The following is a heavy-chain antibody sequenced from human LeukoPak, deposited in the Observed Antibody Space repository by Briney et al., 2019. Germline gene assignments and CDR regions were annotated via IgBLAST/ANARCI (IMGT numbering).Heavy chain of an antibody. D-gene: IGHD3-22*01. CDR1: GYTFTGYY. J-gene: IGHJ4*02. CDR3: ARYYYDSSGYYYLSYDY. Sequence: ASVKASCKASGYTFTGYYMHWVRQAPGQGLEWMGWINPNSGGTNYAQKFQGRVTMTRDTSISTAYMELSRLRSDDTAVYYCARYYYDSSGYYYLSYDYWGQGTLVTVSS. CDR2: INPNSGGT. V-gene: IGHV1-2*02.